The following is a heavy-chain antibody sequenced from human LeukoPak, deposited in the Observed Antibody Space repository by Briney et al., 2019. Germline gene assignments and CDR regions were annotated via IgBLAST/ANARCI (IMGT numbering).Heavy chain of an antibody. CDR1: GYTFTGYY. CDR2: INPNSGGT. D-gene: IGHD2-2*01. J-gene: IGHJ4*02. CDR3: ARDRTFDVVVPAAIHFDY. V-gene: IGHV1-2*02. Sequence: ASVKVSCKASGYTFTGYYMHWVRQAPGQGLEWMGWINPNSGGTNYAQKFQGRVTMTRDTSISTAYMELSRLRSDDTAVYYCARDRTFDVVVPAAIHFDYWGQGTLVTVSS.